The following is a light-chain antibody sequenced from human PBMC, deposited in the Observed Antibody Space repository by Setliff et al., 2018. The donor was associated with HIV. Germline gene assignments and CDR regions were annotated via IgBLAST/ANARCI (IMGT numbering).Light chain of an antibody. CDR3: QSYDGDFVI. CDR2: DDN. CDR1: RGDIAKNY. Sequence: NFMLTQPHSVSESPGKTVTISCTRSRGDIAKNYVQWYQQRPDSPPTTVIYDDNRRPSGVPDRFSGSLDSSSNSASLIISGLKTEDEADYYCQSYDGDFVIFGGGTKGTVL. J-gene: IGLJ2*01. V-gene: IGLV6-57*01.